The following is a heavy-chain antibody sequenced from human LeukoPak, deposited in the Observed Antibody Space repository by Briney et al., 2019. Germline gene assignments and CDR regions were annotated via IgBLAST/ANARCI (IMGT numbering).Heavy chain of an antibody. D-gene: IGHD2-2*01. CDR1: GGSISCYY. Sequence: SETLSLTCTVSGGSISCYYWSWIRQPAGKGLEWIGRIYTSGSTNYNPSLKSRVTMSVDTSKNQFSLKLSSVTAADTAVYYCARDKIVVVPAARVWFDPWGQGTLVTVSS. V-gene: IGHV4-4*07. J-gene: IGHJ5*02. CDR2: IYTSGST. CDR3: ARDKIVVVPAARVWFDP.